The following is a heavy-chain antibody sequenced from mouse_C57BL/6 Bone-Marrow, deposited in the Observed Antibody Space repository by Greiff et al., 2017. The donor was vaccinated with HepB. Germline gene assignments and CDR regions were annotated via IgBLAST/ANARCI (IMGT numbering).Heavy chain of an antibody. CDR3: AREGLRYYFDY. J-gene: IGHJ2*01. Sequence: QVQLQQSGPELVKPGASVKISCKASGYAFSSSWMNWVKHRPGKGLEWIGRLYPGDGDTNYNGNFKGKATLTADKSSSTAYMQLSSLTSEDSAVYFCAREGLRYYFDYWGKGTTLTVSS. CDR1: GYAFSSSW. D-gene: IGHD1-1*01. V-gene: IGHV1-82*01. CDR2: LYPGDGDT.